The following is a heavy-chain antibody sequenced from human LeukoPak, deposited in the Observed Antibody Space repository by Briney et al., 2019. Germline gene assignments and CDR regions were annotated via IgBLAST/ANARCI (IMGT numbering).Heavy chain of an antibody. CDR1: GGSISGHH. V-gene: IGHV4-59*08. CDR2: FYDSRDT. J-gene: IGHJ5*02. Sequence: SETLSLTCTVSGGSISGHHWTWIRQPPGTGLEWIGYFYDSRDTNYNPSLKGRVSISIDMSNNQFSLTIYSVTAADTAMYYCARRLSVEFDPWGQGTLVTVSS. D-gene: IGHD2/OR15-2a*01. CDR3: ARRLSVEFDP.